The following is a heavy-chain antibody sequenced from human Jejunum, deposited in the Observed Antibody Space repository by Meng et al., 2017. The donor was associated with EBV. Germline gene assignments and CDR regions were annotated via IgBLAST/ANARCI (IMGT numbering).Heavy chain of an antibody. Sequence: VQLVESGGGVVQPGRSLRRSCGAAGLTFSSYAMHWVRQAPGRGLEWVAVISSDGNNKYYADSVKGRFTISRDNSKNTLYLQMNSLRAEDTAVYYCARDRLVVVAATYYFDYWGQGTLVTVSS. D-gene: IGHD2-15*01. V-gene: IGHV3-30-3*01. CDR3: ARDRLVVVAATYYFDY. J-gene: IGHJ4*02. CDR1: GLTFSSYA. CDR2: ISSDGNNK.